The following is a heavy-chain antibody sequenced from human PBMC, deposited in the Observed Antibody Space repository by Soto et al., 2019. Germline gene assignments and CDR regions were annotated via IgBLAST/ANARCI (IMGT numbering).Heavy chain of an antibody. CDR3: ARDIRSILTGYIGPSGWFDP. CDR1: GYTFTGYY. D-gene: IGHD3-9*01. CDR2: INLNSGGT. V-gene: IGHV1-2*04. Sequence: QVQLVQSGAEVKKPGASVKVSCKASGYTFTGYYMHWVRQAPGQGLEWRGGINLNSGGTNYAQKFQGWVTMTRETSISTAYMELSRLRSDDTAVYYCARDIRSILTGYIGPSGWFDPWGQGTLVTVSS. J-gene: IGHJ5*02.